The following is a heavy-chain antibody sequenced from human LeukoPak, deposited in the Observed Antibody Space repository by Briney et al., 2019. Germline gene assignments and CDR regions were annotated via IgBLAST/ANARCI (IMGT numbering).Heavy chain of an antibody. V-gene: IGHV3-48*04. CDR1: GFDVSRNY. Sequence: GGSLRLSCAASGFDVSRNYMNWVRQAPGKGLEWVSYIGSRSSTIYYADSVKGRFTISRDNAKNSLYLQMNSLRAEDTAVYYCAREPLDYWGQGTLVTVSS. CDR2: IGSRSSTI. CDR3: AREPLDY. J-gene: IGHJ4*02.